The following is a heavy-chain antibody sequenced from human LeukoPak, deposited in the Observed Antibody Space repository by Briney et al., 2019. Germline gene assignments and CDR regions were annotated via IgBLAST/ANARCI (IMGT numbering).Heavy chain of an antibody. V-gene: IGHV1-8*01. CDR2: MNPNSGNT. D-gene: IGHD2-21*02. J-gene: IGHJ6*02. CDR1: GYTFTSYD. CDR3: ATWMVEGSGDVPDYYGMDV. Sequence: VASVKVSCTASGYTFTSYDINWVRQATGQGLEWMGWMNPNSGNTGYAQKLQGRVTMTTDTSTSTAYMELRSLRSDDTAVYYCATWMVEGSGDVPDYYGMDVWGQGTTVTVSS.